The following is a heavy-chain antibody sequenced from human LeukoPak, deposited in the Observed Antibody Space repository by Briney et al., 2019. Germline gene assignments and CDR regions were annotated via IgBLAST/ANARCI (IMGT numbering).Heavy chain of an antibody. D-gene: IGHD3-10*01. CDR1: GGSISSSSYY. CDR3: ARETALVYGSGSLTWNY. CDR2: IYYSGST. Sequence: SETLSLTCTVSGGSISSSSYYWGWIRPPPGKGLEWIGSIYYSGSTYYNPSLKSRVTISVDTSKNQFSLKLSSVTAADTAVYYCARETALVYGSGSLTWNYWGQGTLATVSS. J-gene: IGHJ4*02. V-gene: IGHV4-39*07.